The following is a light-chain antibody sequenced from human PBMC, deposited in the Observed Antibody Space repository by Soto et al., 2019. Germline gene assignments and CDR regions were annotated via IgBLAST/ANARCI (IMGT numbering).Light chain of an antibody. CDR3: QQYGSSRMT. CDR1: QSVSSSY. CDR2: GAS. Sequence: EIALTQSPSTLSLSPGERATLSCRASQSVSSSYLAWYQQKPGQAPRLLIYGASSRDTGIPDRFSGSGSGTDFTLTISRLEPEDFAVYYCQQYGSSRMTFGQGTRLEIK. J-gene: IGKJ5*01. V-gene: IGKV3-20*01.